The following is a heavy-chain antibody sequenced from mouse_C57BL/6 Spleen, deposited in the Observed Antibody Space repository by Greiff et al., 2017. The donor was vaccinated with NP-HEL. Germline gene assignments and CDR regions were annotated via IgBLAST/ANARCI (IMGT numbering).Heavy chain of an antibody. J-gene: IGHJ2*01. D-gene: IGHD3-3*01. V-gene: IGHV14-4*01. Sequence: EVQLQQSGAELVRPGASVKLSCTASGFNIKDDYMHWVKQRPEPGLEWIGWLDPENGDTEYASKFQGKATITADTSSNTAYLQRSSLTSEDTAVYNWTSRDRDDGGQGTTLTVAS. CDR3: TSRDRDD. CDR1: GFNIKDDY. CDR2: LDPENGDT.